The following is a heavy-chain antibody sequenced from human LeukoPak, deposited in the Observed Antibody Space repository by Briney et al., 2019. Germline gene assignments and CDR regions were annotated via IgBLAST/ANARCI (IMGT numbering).Heavy chain of an antibody. Sequence: SETLSLTCTVSGVSISSSNSYWGWIRQPPGKGLEWIGSIYYSGNTYYNPSLKSRVTISVDTSKNQFSLKLSSVTAADAAVYYCAKGAYSGYDTGVDYWGQGTLVTVSS. CDR2: IYYSGNT. J-gene: IGHJ4*02. CDR1: GVSISSSNSY. V-gene: IGHV4-39*01. CDR3: AKGAYSGYDTGVDY. D-gene: IGHD5-12*01.